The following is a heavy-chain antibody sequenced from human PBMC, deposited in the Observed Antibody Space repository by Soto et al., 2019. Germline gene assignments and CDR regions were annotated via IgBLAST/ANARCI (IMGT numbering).Heavy chain of an antibody. Sequence: QVQLVESGGGVVQPGRSLRLSCAASGFTFSSYAMHWVRQAPGKGLEWVAVISYDGSNKYYADSVKGRFTISRDNSKNTLYLQMNSLRAEDTAVYYCARDFYCSGGSCNYEITYYTDYCGQGTLVTVSS. CDR3: ARDFYCSGGSCNYEITYYTDY. CDR2: ISYDGSNK. V-gene: IGHV3-30-3*01. J-gene: IGHJ4*02. CDR1: GFTFSSYA. D-gene: IGHD2-15*01.